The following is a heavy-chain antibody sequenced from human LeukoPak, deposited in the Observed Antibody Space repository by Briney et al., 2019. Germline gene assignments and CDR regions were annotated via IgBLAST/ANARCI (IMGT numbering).Heavy chain of an antibody. V-gene: IGHV3-7*01. Sequence: GGSLRLSCAASGFTFSNYWMTWVRRAPGKGLEWVANIKQDGSEKYYVDSVKGRFTISRDNAKNSLYLQITSLRAEDTAVYYCARDRGTTAFIVGAFDIWGQGTMVTVSS. CDR1: GFTFSNYW. D-gene: IGHD1-1*01. CDR2: IKQDGSEK. CDR3: ARDRGTTAFIVGAFDI. J-gene: IGHJ3*02.